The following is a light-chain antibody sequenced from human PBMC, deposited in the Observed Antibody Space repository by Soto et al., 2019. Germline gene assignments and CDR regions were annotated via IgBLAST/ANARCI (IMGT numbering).Light chain of an antibody. CDR3: QQYGSSPPTT. CDR1: QVVSSSY. V-gene: IGKV3-20*01. J-gene: IGKJ1*01. CDR2: GAS. Sequence: EIVLTQSPGTLSLSPGERATLSCRASQVVSSSYLAWYQQKPGQAPRLLIYGASSRATGIPDRFSGSGSGTDFTLTISRLEPEDFAVYYCQQYGSSPPTTFGQGTKVEIK.